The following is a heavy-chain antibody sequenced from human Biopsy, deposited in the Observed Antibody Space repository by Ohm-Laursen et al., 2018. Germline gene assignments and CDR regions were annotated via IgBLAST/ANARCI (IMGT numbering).Heavy chain of an antibody. CDR2: ISTYNDDT. D-gene: IGHD3-3*01. CDR1: GYTFTAYG. Sequence: SVKVSCKASGYTFTAYGISWVRQAPGQGLEWMGWISTYNDDTNIAQKFQGRVSMTTDTSTRTAYMELRSLRSDDTALYYCAREGTSVTFFGKISDYYFDFWGPGTVVTVSS. V-gene: IGHV1-18*04. J-gene: IGHJ4*02. CDR3: AREGTSVTFFGKISDYYFDF.